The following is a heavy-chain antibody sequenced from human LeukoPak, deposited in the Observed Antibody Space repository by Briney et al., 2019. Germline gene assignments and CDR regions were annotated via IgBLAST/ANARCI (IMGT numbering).Heavy chain of an antibody. CDR3: ARALVLRFLEWSGYMDV. V-gene: IGHV3-21*01. J-gene: IGHJ6*03. Sequence: PGGSLRLSCAASGFTFSSYSMNWVRQAPGKGLEWVSSISSSSSYIYYADSVKGRFTISRDNAKNSLYLQMNSLRAEDTAVYYRARALVLRFLEWSGYMDVWGKGTTVTVSS. D-gene: IGHD3-3*01. CDR1: GFTFSSYS. CDR2: ISSSSSYI.